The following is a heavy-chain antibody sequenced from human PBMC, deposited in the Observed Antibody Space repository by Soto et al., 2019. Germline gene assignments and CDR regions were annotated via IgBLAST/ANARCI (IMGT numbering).Heavy chain of an antibody. V-gene: IGHV1-3*01. J-gene: IGHJ5*02. CDR3: ATMVGSSWYPWFDP. Sequence: ASVKVSCKASGYTFTSYAMHWVRQAPGQRLEWMGWINAGNGNTKYSQKFQGRVTITRDTSASTAYMELSSLRSEDTAVYYCATMVGSSWYPWFDPWGQGTLVTVS. D-gene: IGHD6-13*01. CDR2: INAGNGNT. CDR1: GYTFTSYA.